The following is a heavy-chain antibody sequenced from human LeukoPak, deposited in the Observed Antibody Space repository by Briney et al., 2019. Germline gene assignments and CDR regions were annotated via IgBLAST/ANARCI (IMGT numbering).Heavy chain of an antibody. CDR1: GFTFSSYS. CDR3: AIDLIYGSGIYTYFFDY. CDR2: ISSSSSYI. Sequence: GGSLRLSCVVSGFTFSSYSMNWVRQATGKGLEWVSSISSSSSYIYYADSVKGRFTISRDNAKNSLCLQMNSLRAENTAVYYCAIDLIYGSGIYTYFFDYWGPGTLVTVS. V-gene: IGHV3-21*01. J-gene: IGHJ4*02. D-gene: IGHD3-10*01.